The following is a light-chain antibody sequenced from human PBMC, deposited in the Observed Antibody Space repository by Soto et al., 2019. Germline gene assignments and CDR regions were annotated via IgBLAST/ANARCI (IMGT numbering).Light chain of an antibody. CDR3: AAWDDSLNGQV. CDR2: TNN. J-gene: IGLJ2*01. Sequence: QSVLTQPPSASGAPGQRVTISCSGSSSTIGRNTVNWYRQLPGTAPKLLIFTNNQRPSGVPDRFSGSKSGTSASLAISGLQSEDEADYYCAAWDDSLNGQVFGGGTKLTVL. V-gene: IGLV1-44*01. CDR1: SSTIGRNT.